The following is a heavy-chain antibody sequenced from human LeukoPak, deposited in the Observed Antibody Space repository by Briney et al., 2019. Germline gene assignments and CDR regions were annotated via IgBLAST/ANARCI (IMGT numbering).Heavy chain of an antibody. CDR3: ATHPVYSGSRATHFDY. V-gene: IGHV1-24*01. J-gene: IGHJ4*02. D-gene: IGHD1-26*01. CDR2: FDLEDGET. Sequence: ASVKVSCKVSGYTLTELSMHWVRQAPGKGLELMGGFDLEDGETIYAQKFQGRVTMTEDTSTDTAYKELSSLRSEDTAVYYCATHPVYSGSRATHFDYWGQGTLVTVSS. CDR1: GYTLTELS.